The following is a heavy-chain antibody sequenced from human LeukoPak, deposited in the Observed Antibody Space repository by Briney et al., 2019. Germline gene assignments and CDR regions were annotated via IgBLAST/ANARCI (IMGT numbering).Heavy chain of an antibody. D-gene: IGHD3-22*01. Sequence: GRSLRLSCAASGFTFSSYAMHWVRQAPGKGLEWVAVISYDGSNKYYADSVKGRFTISRDNSKNTLYLQMNSLRAEDTAVYYGARDTVLTYIDYWGQGTLVTVSS. CDR2: ISYDGSNK. J-gene: IGHJ4*02. V-gene: IGHV3-30-3*01. CDR1: GFTFSSYA. CDR3: ARDTVLTYIDY.